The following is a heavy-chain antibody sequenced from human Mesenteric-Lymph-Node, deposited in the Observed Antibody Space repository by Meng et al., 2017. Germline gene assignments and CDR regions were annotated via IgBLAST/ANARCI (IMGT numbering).Heavy chain of an antibody. Sequence: GESLKISCVVSGFTFSNSGMNWIRQAPGKGLEWVSSISASGSYIYYGHSVRGRFTVSRDNAKNSLYLQMNSLGAEDTALYYCAPTFGSGSYYKGPIHYWGQGTLVTVSS. CDR2: ISASGSYI. D-gene: IGHD3-10*01. CDR1: GFTFSNSG. V-gene: IGHV3-21*01. J-gene: IGHJ4*02. CDR3: APTFGSGSYYKGPIHY.